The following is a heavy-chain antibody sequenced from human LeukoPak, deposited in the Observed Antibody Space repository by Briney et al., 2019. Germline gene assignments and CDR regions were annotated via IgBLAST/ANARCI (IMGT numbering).Heavy chain of an antibody. CDR1: GFTFSSYA. D-gene: IGHD5-18*01. CDR2: ISYDGSHK. Sequence: GGSLRLSCAASGFTFSSYAMHWVRQAPGKGLEWVAVISYDGSHKYYADSVKGRFTISRDNSKNTLYLQMNSLRAEDTAMYYCARDRMVTYFDYWGQGTLVTVSS. CDR3: ARDRMVTYFDY. J-gene: IGHJ4*02. V-gene: IGHV3-30-3*01.